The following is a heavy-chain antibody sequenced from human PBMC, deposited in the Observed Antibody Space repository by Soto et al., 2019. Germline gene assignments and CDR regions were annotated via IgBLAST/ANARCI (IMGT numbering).Heavy chain of an antibody. CDR2: IYYSGST. D-gene: IGHD2-2*01. J-gene: IGHJ6*02. Sequence: SETLSLTCTVSGGSISSSSYYRGWVRQPPGKGREWIGTIYYSGSTYYNPSLKSRVTISVDRSKNQFSLKLSSVTAADTAVYYCAGHFAGTSCCYGMDVWGQGTTVTVSS. CDR1: GGSISSSSYY. CDR3: AGHFAGTSCCYGMDV. V-gene: IGHV4-39*01.